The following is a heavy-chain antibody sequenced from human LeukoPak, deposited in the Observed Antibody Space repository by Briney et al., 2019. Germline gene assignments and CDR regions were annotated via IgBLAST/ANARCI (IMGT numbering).Heavy chain of an antibody. Sequence: GASVKVSCKASGYTFTGYYMHWVRQAPGQGLEWMGWINPNSGGTNYAQKFQGRVTMTRDTSISTAYMELSRLRSDDTAVYYCARARGTYYDIPTEGYWGQGTLVTVSS. CDR1: GYTFTGYY. J-gene: IGHJ4*02. D-gene: IGHD3-9*01. CDR2: INPNSGGT. CDR3: ARARGTYYDIPTEGY. V-gene: IGHV1-2*02.